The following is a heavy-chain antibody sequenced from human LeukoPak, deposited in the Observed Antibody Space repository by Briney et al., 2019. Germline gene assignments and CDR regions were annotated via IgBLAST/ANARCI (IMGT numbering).Heavy chain of an antibody. CDR2: ISSSSSYI. J-gene: IGHJ6*03. V-gene: IGHV3-21*01. CDR1: GFTFSSYS. Sequence: GGSLRLSCAASGFTFSSYSMNWVRQAPGKGLEWVSSISSSSSYIYYADSVKGRFTISRDNAKNSLYLQMNSLRAEDTAVYSCARDHVKSPPYYMDVWGKGTTVTVSS. CDR3: ARDHVKSPPYYMDV.